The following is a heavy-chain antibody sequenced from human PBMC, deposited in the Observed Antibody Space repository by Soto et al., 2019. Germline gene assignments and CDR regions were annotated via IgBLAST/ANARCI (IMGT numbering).Heavy chain of an antibody. CDR2: IKTKADGGRT. CDR1: GFAFGDAW. V-gene: IGHV3-15*01. J-gene: IGHJ6*02. D-gene: IGHD3-16*01. Sequence: EVQLVESGGGLVKPGGSLSLSCAASGFAFGDAWMSWVRQAPGKGLEWVGRIKTKADGGRTDYTAPVKGRFTISRDDSKNTVYLEMSSLKTEDTAVYYCHMITIYYYYHGLDVWGQGTTVTVSS. CDR3: HMITIYYYYHGLDV.